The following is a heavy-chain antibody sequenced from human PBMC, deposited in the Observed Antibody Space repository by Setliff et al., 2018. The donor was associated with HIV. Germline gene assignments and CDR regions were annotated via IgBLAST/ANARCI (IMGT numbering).Heavy chain of an antibody. V-gene: IGHV4-34*01. Sequence: PSETLSLTCAVYGGSLSGYYCSWIRQPPGGGLEWIGQINHRGSTIYNPSLKSRVTISVDTFKNQFSLRLNSLTAADTAVYYCARGPNSRLQDRTWGQGTLVTVSS. CDR2: INHRGST. CDR3: ARGPNSRLQDRT. D-gene: IGHD4-4*01. CDR1: GGSLSGYY. J-gene: IGHJ4*02.